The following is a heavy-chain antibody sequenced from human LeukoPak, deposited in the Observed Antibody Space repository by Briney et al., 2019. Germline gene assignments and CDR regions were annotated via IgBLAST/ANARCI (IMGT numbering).Heavy chain of an antibody. D-gene: IGHD3-3*01. CDR3: ARNSDDFWSGYSSHNYYYYGMDV. Sequence: ASVKVSCKASGYTFTAYYMHWVRQAPGQGLEWMGWISAYNGNTNYAQKLQGRVTMTTDTSTSTAYMELRSLRSDDTAVYYCARNSDDFWSGYSSHNYYYYGMDVWGQGTTVTVSS. V-gene: IGHV1-18*04. J-gene: IGHJ6*02. CDR1: GYTFTAYY. CDR2: ISAYNGNT.